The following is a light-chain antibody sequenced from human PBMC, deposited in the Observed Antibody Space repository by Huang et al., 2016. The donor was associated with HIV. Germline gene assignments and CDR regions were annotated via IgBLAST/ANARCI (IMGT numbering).Light chain of an antibody. CDR3: LQHDNFPLT. Sequence: ETTLTQSPAFMSATPGEQVNITCKASQDIDDDVNWYQQKPGETAIFSIREATTLVPGISPRFSGIGYGTDLTLTIDNIESDDAAYYFCLQHDNFPLTFGQGTKLEIK. V-gene: IGKV5-2*01. CDR2: EAT. J-gene: IGKJ2*01. CDR1: QDIDDD.